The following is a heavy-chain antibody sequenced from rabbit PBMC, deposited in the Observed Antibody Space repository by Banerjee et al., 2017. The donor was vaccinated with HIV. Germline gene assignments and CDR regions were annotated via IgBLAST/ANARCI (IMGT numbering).Heavy chain of an antibody. V-gene: IGHV1S47*01. J-gene: IGHJ4*01. CDR2: IYPGFGIR. CDR3: ARNGYADYGYATNL. CDR1: GIDFSSHG. D-gene: IGHD6-1*01. Sequence: QEQLVESGGGLVTPGGSLKLSCKASGIDFSSHGISWVRQAPGKGPEWIAYIYPGFGIRNYANSVKGRFTISSDNAQNTVFLQMTSLTASDTATYFCARNGYADYGYATNLWGPGTLVTVS.